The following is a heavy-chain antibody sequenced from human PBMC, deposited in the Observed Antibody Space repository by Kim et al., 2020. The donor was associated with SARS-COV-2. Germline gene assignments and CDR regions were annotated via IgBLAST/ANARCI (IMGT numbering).Heavy chain of an antibody. CDR2: INPSGGST. J-gene: IGHJ6*02. CDR3: ASGYYDSSGYYYEAPNDYYYGMDV. D-gene: IGHD3-22*01. Sequence: SVKVSCKASGYTFTSYYMHWVRQAPGQGLEWMGIINPSGGSTSYAQKFQGRVTMTRDTSTSTVYMELSSLRSEDTAVYYCASGYYDSSGYYYEAPNDYYYGMDVWGQGTTVTVSS. V-gene: IGHV1-46*01. CDR1: GYTFTSYY.